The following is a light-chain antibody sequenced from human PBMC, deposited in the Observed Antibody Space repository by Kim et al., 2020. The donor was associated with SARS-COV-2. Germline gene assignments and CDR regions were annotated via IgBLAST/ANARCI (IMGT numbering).Light chain of an antibody. J-gene: IGKJ2*01. V-gene: IGKV1-5*03. CDR2: KAS. CDR1: QSISSW. CDR3: QQYSDYPYT. Sequence: SASVGDRVTITCRASQSISSWLAWYQQRPGKAPKVLIYKASTLESGVPSRFSGSGAGTEFTLTIISLQPEDFATYYCQQYSDYPYTFGQGTKLEI.